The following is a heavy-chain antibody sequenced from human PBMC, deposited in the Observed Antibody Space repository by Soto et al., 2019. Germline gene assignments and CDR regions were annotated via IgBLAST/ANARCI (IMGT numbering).Heavy chain of an antibody. V-gene: IGHV1-18*01. CDR1: GYTFTSYG. Sequence: QVPLVQSGAEVKKPGASVKVSCKASGYTFTSYGISWVRQAPGQGLEWMGWISAYNGNTNYAQKLQGRVTMTTDTSTSTAYMELRSLRSDDTAVYYCARVFYSSSWYDYYYYGMDVWGQGTTVTVSS. J-gene: IGHJ6*02. CDR3: ARVFYSSSWYDYYYYGMDV. CDR2: ISAYNGNT. D-gene: IGHD6-13*01.